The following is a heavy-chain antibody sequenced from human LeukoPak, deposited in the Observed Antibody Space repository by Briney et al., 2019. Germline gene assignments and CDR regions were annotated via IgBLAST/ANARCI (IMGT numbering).Heavy chain of an antibody. CDR2: IKSKTDGGTT. Sequence: GGSLRLSCTASGFTFSNAWMSWVRQAPGKGLEWVGRIKSKTDGGTTDYAAPVKGRFTISRDDSKNTLYLQMNSLKTEDTAVYYCTTDTADDFWSGYSQYYFDYWGQGTLVTVSS. CDR1: GFTFSNAW. D-gene: IGHD3-3*01. V-gene: IGHV3-15*01. J-gene: IGHJ4*02. CDR3: TTDTADDFWSGYSQYYFDY.